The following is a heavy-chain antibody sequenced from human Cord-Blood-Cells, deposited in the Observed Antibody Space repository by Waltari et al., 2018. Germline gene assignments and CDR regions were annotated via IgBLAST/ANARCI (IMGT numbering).Heavy chain of an antibody. CDR3: ARQSSSWYTNAFDI. J-gene: IGHJ3*02. Sequence: QLQLQESGPGLVKPSETLSLTCTVSGGSISSSSYYWGWIRQPPGKGLEWIGRIYYSGSTDYNPSLKSRVTISVDTSKNQFSLKLSSVTAADTAVYYCARQSSSWYTNAFDIWGQGTMVTVSS. V-gene: IGHV4-39*01. CDR1: GGSISSSSYY. CDR2: IYYSGST. D-gene: IGHD6-13*01.